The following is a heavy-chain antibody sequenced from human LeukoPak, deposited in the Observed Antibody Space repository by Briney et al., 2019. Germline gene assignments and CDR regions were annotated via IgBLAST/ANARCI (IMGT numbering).Heavy chain of an antibody. CDR2: ISWNSGSI. CDR1: GFTFDDYA. Sequence: SGGSLRLSCAASGFTFDDYAMHWVRQAPGKGLEWVSGISWNSGSIGYADSVKGRFTISRDNSKNTLYLQMNSLRAEDTAVYYCARATSSWYWSNDYWGQGTLVTVSS. J-gene: IGHJ4*02. V-gene: IGHV3-9*01. D-gene: IGHD6-13*01. CDR3: ARATSSWYWSNDY.